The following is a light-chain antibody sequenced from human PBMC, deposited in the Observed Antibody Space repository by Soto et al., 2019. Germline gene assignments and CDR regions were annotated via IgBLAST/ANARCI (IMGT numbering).Light chain of an antibody. Sequence: SYELTQPSSVSVSPGQTARLTCSGDVLAKKYARWSQQKPRQAPVLVIYKDTGRPSGIPERFSGSSSGTTVTLTISVAQVEDEADFYCYSAADNSRVFGGGTKLTVL. V-gene: IGLV3-27*01. J-gene: IGLJ2*01. CDR3: YSAADNSRV. CDR1: VLAKKY. CDR2: KDT.